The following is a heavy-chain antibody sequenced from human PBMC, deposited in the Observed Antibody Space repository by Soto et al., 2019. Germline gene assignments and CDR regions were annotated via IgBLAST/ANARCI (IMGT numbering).Heavy chain of an antibody. J-gene: IGHJ6*04. CDR1: GVTFKNYG. CDR3: ARRQISPPTRGAATARGAMDV. D-gene: IGHD6-13*01. Sequence: GGSLRPSWAASGVTFKNYGIHWVRQAPGKGLEGVAVIWNDGSNSYYANSVKGRFTISRDNSKNTLHLQMSSLRAEDTAVYYCARRQISPPTRGAATARGAMDVWGEGTTVTVSS. CDR2: IWNDGSNS. V-gene: IGHV3-33*08.